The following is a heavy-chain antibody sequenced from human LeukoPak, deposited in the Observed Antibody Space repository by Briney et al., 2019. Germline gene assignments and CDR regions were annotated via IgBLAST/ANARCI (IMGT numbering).Heavy chain of an antibody. CDR3: ARIPIVVVGSHYYYYYMDV. CDR1: GFTFTSSA. CDR2: IVVGSGNT. Sequence: GASVKVSCKASGFTFTSSAVQWVQQARGQRLEWIGWIVVGSGNTNYAQKLQGRVTMTTDTSTSTAYMELRSLRSDDTAVYYCARIPIVVVGSHYYYYYMDVWGKGTTVTVSS. D-gene: IGHD2-2*01. J-gene: IGHJ6*03. V-gene: IGHV1-58*01.